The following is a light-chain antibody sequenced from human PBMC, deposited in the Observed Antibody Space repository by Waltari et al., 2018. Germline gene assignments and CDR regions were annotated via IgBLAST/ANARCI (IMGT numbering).Light chain of an antibody. J-gene: IGKJ1*01. Sequence: EIVLTQSPATLFLSPGEGATLSCRASQSVSSQLVWYQQKRGQAPRLLIYDASNLATGIPARFSGSGSWTDFTLTISSLAPEDFAVYYCQQCNNSPPTFGQGTKVEIK. CDR1: QSVSSQ. CDR3: QQCNNSPPT. V-gene: IGKV3-11*01. CDR2: DAS.